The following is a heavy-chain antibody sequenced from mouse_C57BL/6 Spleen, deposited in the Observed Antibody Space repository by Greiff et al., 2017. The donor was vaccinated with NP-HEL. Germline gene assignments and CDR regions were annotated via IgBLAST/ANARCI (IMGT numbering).Heavy chain of an antibody. CDR3: ARGRLTRGFAY. CDR1: GYSITSGYD. Sequence: EVQLQESGPGMVKPSQSLSLTCTVTGYSITSGYDWHWIRHFPGNKLEWMGYISYSGSTNYNPSLKSRISITHDTSKNHFFLKLNSVTTEDTATYYCARGRLTRGFAYWGQGTLVTVSA. D-gene: IGHD2-14*01. CDR2: ISYSGST. V-gene: IGHV3-1*01. J-gene: IGHJ3*01.